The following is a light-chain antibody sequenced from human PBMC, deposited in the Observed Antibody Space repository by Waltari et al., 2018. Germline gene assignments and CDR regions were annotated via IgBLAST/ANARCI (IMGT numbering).Light chain of an antibody. CDR3: SSYTSNINYV. V-gene: IGLV2-14*03. CDR1: RSDIGGYNA. CDR2: YVV. J-gene: IGLJ1*01. Sequence: QSALTQPASVSGSPGQSIAISCTGTRSDIGGYNAVSWYQQYPGKAPKLIIYYVVSRPSGGPDRFSGSKSGNTASLVISGLQADDEADYYCSSYTSNINYVFGTGTKVTVL.